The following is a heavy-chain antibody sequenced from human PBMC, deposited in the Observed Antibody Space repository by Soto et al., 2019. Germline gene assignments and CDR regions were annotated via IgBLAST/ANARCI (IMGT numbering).Heavy chain of an antibody. CDR3: ARAVVRGVTHYYFDY. CDR1: GGSISSYY. D-gene: IGHD3-10*01. Sequence: SETLSLTCTVSGGSISSYYWSWIRQPPGKGLEWIGYIYYSGSTYYNPSLKSRVTISVDTSKSQFSLKLSSVTAAGTAVYYCARAVVRGVTHYYFDYWGQGTLVTVSS. J-gene: IGHJ4*02. CDR2: IYYSGST. V-gene: IGHV4-59*08.